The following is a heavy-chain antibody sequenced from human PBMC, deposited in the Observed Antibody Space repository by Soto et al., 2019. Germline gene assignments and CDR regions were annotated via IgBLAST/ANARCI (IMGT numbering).Heavy chain of an antibody. CDR1: GFTFDDYA. CDR3: AKGYLGSGGSFDI. V-gene: IGHV3-9*01. Sequence: EVQLVESGGGLVQPGRSLRLSCAASGFTFDDYAMHWVRQAPGKGLEWVSGIRWNGDIIGYADSVKGRFAISRDNAKNSLYREMNSLRTEDTALYYCAKGYLGSGGSFDIWGQGTMVTVSS. CDR2: IRWNGDII. J-gene: IGHJ3*02. D-gene: IGHD3-10*01.